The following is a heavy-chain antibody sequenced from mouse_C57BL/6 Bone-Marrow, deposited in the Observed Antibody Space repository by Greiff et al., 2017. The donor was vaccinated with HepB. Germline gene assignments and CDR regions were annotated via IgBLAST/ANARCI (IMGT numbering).Heavy chain of an antibody. CDR1: GYTFTDYY. V-gene: IGHV1-19*01. CDR2: INPYNGGT. CDR3: ARGELGQAVAY. Sequence: EVKLQQSGPVLVKPGASVKMSCKASGYTFTDYYMNWVKQSHGKSLEWIGVINPYNGGTSYNQKFKGKATLTVDTSSSTAYMELNSLTSEDSAVYYCARGELGQAVAYWGQGTRVTVSA. J-gene: IGHJ3*01. D-gene: IGHD4-1*01.